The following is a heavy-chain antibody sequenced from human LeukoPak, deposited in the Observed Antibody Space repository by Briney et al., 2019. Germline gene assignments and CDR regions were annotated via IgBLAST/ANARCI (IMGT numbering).Heavy chain of an antibody. CDR1: GFTFSNAW. CDR3: ARAAVTTENAFDY. D-gene: IGHD4-17*01. CDR2: MSSSASII. V-gene: IGHV3-48*02. J-gene: IGHJ4*02. Sequence: GSLRLSCAASGFTFSNAWMNWVRQAPGKGLEWVAYMSSSASIIYYADSVRGRFTISRDNAKNSLYLRMNSLRDDDTAVYYCARAAVTTENAFDYWGQGTLVTVSS.